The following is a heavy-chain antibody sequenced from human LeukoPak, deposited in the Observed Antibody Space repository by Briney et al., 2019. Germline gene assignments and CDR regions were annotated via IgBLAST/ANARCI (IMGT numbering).Heavy chain of an antibody. CDR3: ARGGIQGEWLGPFYYYGMDV. Sequence: SETLSLTCTVSGGSISSGGYYWSWIRQHPGKGLEWIGYIYYSGSTHYNPSLKSRVTISVDTSKNQFSLKLSSVTAADTAVYYCARGGIQGEWLGPFYYYGMDVWGQGTTVTVSS. CDR2: IYYSGST. CDR1: GGSISSGGYY. V-gene: IGHV4-31*03. J-gene: IGHJ6*02. D-gene: IGHD3-3*01.